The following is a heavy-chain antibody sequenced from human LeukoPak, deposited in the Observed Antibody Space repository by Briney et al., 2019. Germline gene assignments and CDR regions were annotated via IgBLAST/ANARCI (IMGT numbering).Heavy chain of an antibody. V-gene: IGHV1-58*01. D-gene: IGHD3-9*01. CDR1: GFTFTSSA. J-gene: IGHJ4*02. CDR3: AASGFDWLLGTYYFDY. Sequence: TSVKVFCKASGFTFTSSAVQWVRQARGQRLEWIGWIVVGSGNTNYAQKFQERVTITRDMSTSTAYMELSSLRSEDTAVYYCAASGFDWLLGTYYFDYWGQGTLVTVSS. CDR2: IVVGSGNT.